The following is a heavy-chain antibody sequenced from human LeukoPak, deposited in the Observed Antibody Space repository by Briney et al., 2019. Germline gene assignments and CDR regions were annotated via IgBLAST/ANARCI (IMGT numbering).Heavy chain of an antibody. D-gene: IGHD3-3*02. CDR1: GYSFTSYW. CDR3: ARSILAGVVDNPHYYYYYMDV. Sequence: GESLKISCKGSGYSFTSYWIGWVRQMPGKGLEWMGIIYPGDSDTRYSPSFQGQVTISADKSISTAYLQWSSLKASDTAMYYCARSILAGVVDNPHYYYYYMDVWGKGTTVTISS. J-gene: IGHJ6*03. V-gene: IGHV5-51*01. CDR2: IYPGDSDT.